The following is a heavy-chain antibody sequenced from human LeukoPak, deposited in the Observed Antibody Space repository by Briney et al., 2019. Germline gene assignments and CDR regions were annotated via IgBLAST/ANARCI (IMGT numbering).Heavy chain of an antibody. CDR2: INPNSGGT. CDR1: GYTFTGYY. Sequence: GASVKVSCKASGYTFTGYYMHWVRQAPGQGLEWMGRINPNSGGTNFAQKFQGRVTMTRDTSISTAYMELSRLRSDDTAVYYCARGFAMVRGGIPTILRYWGQGTLVTVSS. D-gene: IGHD3-10*01. J-gene: IGHJ4*02. V-gene: IGHV1-2*06. CDR3: ARGFAMVRGGIPTILRY.